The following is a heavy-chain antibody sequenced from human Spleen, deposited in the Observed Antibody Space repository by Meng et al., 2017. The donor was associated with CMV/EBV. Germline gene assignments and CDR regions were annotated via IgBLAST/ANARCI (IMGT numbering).Heavy chain of an antibody. CDR2: ISSSSSYI. CDR3: ARNVDRCYDFWSGYYVPYYYYYYGMDV. CDR1: GFTFSSYS. Sequence: GGSLRLSCAASGFTFSSYSMKWVRQAPGKGLEWVSSISSSSSYIYYADSVKGRFTISRDNAKNSLYLQMNSLRAEDTAVYYCARNVDRCYDFWSGYYVPYYYYYYGMDVWGQGTTVTVSS. V-gene: IGHV3-21*01. D-gene: IGHD3-3*01. J-gene: IGHJ6*02.